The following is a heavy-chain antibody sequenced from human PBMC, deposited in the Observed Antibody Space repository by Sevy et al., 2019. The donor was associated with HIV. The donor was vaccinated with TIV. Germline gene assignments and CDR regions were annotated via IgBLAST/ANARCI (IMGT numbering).Heavy chain of an antibody. CDR2: ISSSSNYI. Sequence: GGSLRLSCAASGFTFSSYNMNWVRQAPGKGLEWVSSISSSSNYIYYADSIKGRFTISRDNAKNSLYLQMNSLRAEDTAVNYCARVVAYCSGGSCFPGYYYGMDVWGQGTTVTVSS. J-gene: IGHJ6*02. V-gene: IGHV3-21*01. CDR1: GFTFSSYN. D-gene: IGHD2-15*01. CDR3: ARVVAYCSGGSCFPGYYYGMDV.